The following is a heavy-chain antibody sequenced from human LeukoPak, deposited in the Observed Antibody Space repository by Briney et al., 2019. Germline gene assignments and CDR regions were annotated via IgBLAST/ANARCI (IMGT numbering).Heavy chain of an antibody. CDR2: INPISGAT. CDR3: ARLPYRDGVAQDY. D-gene: IGHD3-16*02. Sequence: ASVKVSCKTSGYTFTRYYMQWVRQAPGHGLEWMGIINPISGATDYARKFQGRVTKTRDTSMSTVYMELSSLRSEDTAMYYCARLPYRDGVAQDYWGQGTLVTVSP. V-gene: IGHV1-46*01. J-gene: IGHJ4*02. CDR1: GYTFTRYY.